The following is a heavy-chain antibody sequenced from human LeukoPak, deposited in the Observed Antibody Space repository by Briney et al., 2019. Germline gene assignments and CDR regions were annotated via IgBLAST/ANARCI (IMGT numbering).Heavy chain of an antibody. D-gene: IGHD3-22*01. CDR2: INPNSGGT. Sequence: ASVKVSCKASEYIFTGYYMHWVRQAPGQGLEWMGWINPNSGGTNYAQKFQGRVTMTRDTSISSAYMELSRLRSDDTAVYYCARSEITMIVVLEYNWFDPWGQGTLVTVSS. CDR3: ARSEITMIVVLEYNWFDP. V-gene: IGHV1-2*02. J-gene: IGHJ5*02. CDR1: EYIFTGYY.